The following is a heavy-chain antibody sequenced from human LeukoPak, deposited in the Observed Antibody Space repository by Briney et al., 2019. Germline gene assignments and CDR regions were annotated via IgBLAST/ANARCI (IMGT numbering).Heavy chain of an antibody. CDR2: ISAYNSNT. D-gene: IGHD3-16*01. V-gene: IGHV1-18*01. J-gene: IGHJ4*02. CDR1: GYTFSSYG. CDR3: ARETGGRGILY. Sequence: ATVKVSCKASGYTFSSYGITWVRQAAGQGLEWIGWISAYNSNTNYAHKLQGRVTLTTDTSTSTAYMDLRGLRSDDTAIYYCARETGGRGILYWGQGTLVTVSS.